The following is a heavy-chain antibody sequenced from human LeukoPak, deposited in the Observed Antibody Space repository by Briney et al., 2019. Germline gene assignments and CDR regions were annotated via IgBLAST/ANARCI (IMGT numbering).Heavy chain of an antibody. CDR2: INWNGGST. J-gene: IGHJ4*02. D-gene: IGHD3-22*01. CDR1: GFTFGDYA. CDR3: ARGLGTYYYDSSGYYGRLDY. V-gene: IGHV3-20*04. Sequence: GGSLRLSCTASGFTFGDYAMSWVRQAPGKGLEWVSGINWNGGSTGYADSVKGRFTISRDNAKNSLYLQMNSLRAEDTALYYCARGLGTYYYDSSGYYGRLDYWGQGTLVTVSS.